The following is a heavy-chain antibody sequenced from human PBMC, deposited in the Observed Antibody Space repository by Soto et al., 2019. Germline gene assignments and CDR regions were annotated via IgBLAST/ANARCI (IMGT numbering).Heavy chain of an antibody. CDR3: AKSRGDSWTTYFFDY. D-gene: IGHD4-4*01. Sequence: GGSLRLSCAASGVTFSSYSMNWVRQAPGKGLEWVSGISGSSRTTYYKDSVKGRFTISRDNFRNTLYLQVNSLRAEDTAIYFCAKSRGDSWTTYFFDYWGQGALVTVSS. J-gene: IGHJ4*02. V-gene: IGHV3-23*01. CDR2: ISGSSRTT. CDR1: GVTFSSYS.